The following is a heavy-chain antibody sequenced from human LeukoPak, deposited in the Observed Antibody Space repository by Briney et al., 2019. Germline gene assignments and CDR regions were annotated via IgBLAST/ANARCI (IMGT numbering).Heavy chain of an antibody. CDR1: GFTFRSYA. D-gene: IGHD3-10*01. CDR2: ISGSGAYT. J-gene: IGHJ1*01. Sequence: GGSLRLSCAASGFTFRSYAMSWVRQAPGKGLEWVSTISGSGAYTYYADSVKGRFTISRDNSKNTLYLQMNSLRAEDTAVYYCAKYFASGSYYKLPHWGQGTLVTVSS. CDR3: AKYFASGSYYKLPH. V-gene: IGHV3-23*01.